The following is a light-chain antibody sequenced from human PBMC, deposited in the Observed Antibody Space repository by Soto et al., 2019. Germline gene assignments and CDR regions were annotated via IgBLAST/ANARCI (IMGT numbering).Light chain of an antibody. CDR1: QSVSSSY. J-gene: IGKJ1*01. CDR2: VSS. V-gene: IGKV3D-20*02. Sequence: EIVLTQSPGTLSLSPGERATLSCRASQSVSSSYLAWYQQKPGQAPRLLIYVSSTRATGVPARFSGSGSETDFTLTISGLQSEDFAAYYCHQRSNCPWTFGQGTKVDIK. CDR3: HQRSNCPWT.